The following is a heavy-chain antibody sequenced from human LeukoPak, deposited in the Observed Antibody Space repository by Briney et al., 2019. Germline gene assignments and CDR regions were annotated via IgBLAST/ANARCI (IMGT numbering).Heavy chain of an antibody. V-gene: IGHV3-23*01. J-gene: IGHJ5*02. CDR2: LSGSGITT. Sequence: GGSLRLSCVASGFTFSVYWMSWVRQAPGKGLEWVSTLSGSGITTYYADSVKGRFTISRDNSKNTLYLQMNSLRAEDTAVYYCAKDWSIVVVPAAIAANWFDPWGQGTLVTVSS. D-gene: IGHD2-2*01. CDR3: AKDWSIVVVPAAIAANWFDP. CDR1: GFTFSVYW.